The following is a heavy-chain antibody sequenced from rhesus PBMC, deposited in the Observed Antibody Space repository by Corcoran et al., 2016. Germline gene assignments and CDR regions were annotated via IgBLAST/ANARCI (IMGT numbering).Heavy chain of an antibody. CDR3: TRDRNYGGLDS. J-gene: IGHJ6*01. Sequence: QVQLVQSGAEVKKPGASVKLSCKASGYTFTSYYINWVRQAPRQVLEWKGWISPRNGNTGKAQKFQGRVTMPRDTSTSTACMERSSLGSEDTAVYSCTRDRNYGGLDSWGQGVVVTVSS. D-gene: IGHD1-26*01. V-gene: IGHV1S9*01. CDR2: ISPRNGNT. CDR1: GYTFTSYY.